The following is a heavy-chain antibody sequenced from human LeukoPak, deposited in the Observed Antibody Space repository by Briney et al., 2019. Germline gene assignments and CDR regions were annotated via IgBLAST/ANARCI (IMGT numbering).Heavy chain of an antibody. Sequence: GGSPRLSCAASGFTFDDYAMHWVRQAPGKGLEWVSGISWNSGSIGYADSVKGRFTISRDNAKNSLYLQMNSLRAEDMALYYCAKAYSSSWYRAAFDIWGQGTMVTVSS. D-gene: IGHD6-13*01. CDR2: ISWNSGSI. J-gene: IGHJ3*02. V-gene: IGHV3-9*03. CDR1: GFTFDDYA. CDR3: AKAYSSSWYRAAFDI.